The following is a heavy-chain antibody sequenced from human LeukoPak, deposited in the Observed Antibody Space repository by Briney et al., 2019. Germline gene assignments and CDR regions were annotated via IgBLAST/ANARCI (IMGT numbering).Heavy chain of an antibody. V-gene: IGHV3-23*01. J-gene: IGHJ4*02. CDR1: GFTFSIYA. D-gene: IGHD3-22*01. CDR3: ARDRPNYYGANGHYYRRDGDY. CDR2: ITSSGETT. Sequence: QPGGSLRLSCAASGFTFSIYAMSWVRQAPGKGLEWVSSITSSGETTYYAGSVKGQFTISRDNSKNTMYLQMNSLRAEDTAVYYCARDRPNYYGANGHYYRRDGDYWGQGTLVTVSS.